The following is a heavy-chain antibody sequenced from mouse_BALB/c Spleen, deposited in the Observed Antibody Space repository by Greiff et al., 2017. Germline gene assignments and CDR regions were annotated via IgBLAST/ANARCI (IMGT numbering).Heavy chain of an antibody. Sequence: EVHLVESGGGLVQPKGSLKLSCAASGFTFNTYAMNWVRQAPGKGLEWVARIRSKSNNYATYYADSVKDRFTISRDDSQSMLYLQMNNLKTEDTAMYYCVRAGSRGAMDYWGQGTSVTVSS. D-gene: IGHD1-1*01. CDR1: GFTFNTYA. V-gene: IGHV10-1*02. J-gene: IGHJ4*01. CDR3: VRAGSRGAMDY. CDR2: IRSKSNNYAT.